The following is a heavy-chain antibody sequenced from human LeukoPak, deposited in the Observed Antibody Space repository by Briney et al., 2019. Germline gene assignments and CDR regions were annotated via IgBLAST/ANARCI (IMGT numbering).Heavy chain of an antibody. Sequence: PGGSLRLSCAASGFTFSNYAMHWVRQAPGKGPEWVAFIWYDGGNKFYVDSVKGRFTISRDNSRNTLYLQMNSLRAEDTAVYYCAKGSGIAAVVLDHFDYWGQGTLVTVSS. V-gene: IGHV3-30*02. CDR2: IWYDGGNK. CDR3: AKGSGIAAVVLDHFDY. J-gene: IGHJ4*02. D-gene: IGHD6-25*01. CDR1: GFTFSNYA.